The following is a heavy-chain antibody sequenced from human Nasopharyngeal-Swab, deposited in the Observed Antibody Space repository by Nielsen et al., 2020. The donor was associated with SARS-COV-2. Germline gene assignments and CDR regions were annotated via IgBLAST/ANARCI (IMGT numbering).Heavy chain of an antibody. CDR2: IKSKTDGETT. Sequence: GGSLRLSCAASGFTFSNAWMSWVRQAPGKGLEWVGRIKSKTDGETTDYTAPVKGSFTISGDDSKNTLYLQMNSHKTEDPAVYYCAAPPPYCFDYWGQGTLVTVSS. J-gene: IGHJ4*02. CDR3: AAPPPYCFDY. V-gene: IGHV3-15*01. CDR1: GFTFSNAW.